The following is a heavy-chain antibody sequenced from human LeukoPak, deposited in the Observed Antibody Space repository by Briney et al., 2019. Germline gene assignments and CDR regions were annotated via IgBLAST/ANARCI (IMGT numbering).Heavy chain of an antibody. Sequence: SETLSLTCAVYGGSFSGYYWSWIRQPPGKGLEWIREINHSGSTNYNPSLKSRVTISVDTSKNQFSLKLSSVTAADTAVYYCARRRITMVRGGVDYWGQGTLVTVSS. D-gene: IGHD3-10*01. V-gene: IGHV4-34*01. CDR3: ARRRITMVRGGVDY. CDR1: GGSFSGYY. CDR2: INHSGST. J-gene: IGHJ4*02.